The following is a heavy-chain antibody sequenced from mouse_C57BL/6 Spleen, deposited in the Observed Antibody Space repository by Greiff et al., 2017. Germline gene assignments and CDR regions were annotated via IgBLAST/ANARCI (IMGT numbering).Heavy chain of an antibody. J-gene: IGHJ3*01. V-gene: IGHV1-26*01. D-gene: IGHD2-2*01. Sequence: EVQLQQSGPELVKPGASVKISCKASGYTFTDYYMNWVKQSHGKSLEWIGDINPNNGGTSYNQKCKGKATLTVDKSSSTAYMELRSLTSEDSAVYYCARGGYDRWFAYWGQGTLVTVSA. CDR2: INPNNGGT. CDR3: ARGGYDRWFAY. CDR1: GYTFTDYY.